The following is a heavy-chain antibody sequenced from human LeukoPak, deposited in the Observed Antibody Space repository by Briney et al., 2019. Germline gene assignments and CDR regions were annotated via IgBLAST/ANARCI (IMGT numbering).Heavy chain of an antibody. CDR1: GYIFNDYY. D-gene: IGHD6-19*01. J-gene: IGHJ3*02. V-gene: IGHV1-2*02. CDR2: MNPNSGVT. CDR3: ARDLRLAVSGTSGFDI. Sequence: GASVKVSCKASGYIFNDYYMHWVRQAPGQGLEWMGWMNPNSGVTNYAQKFQVRVTMTGDTSISTAYMELSRLRSDDTAVYYCARDLRLAVSGTSGFDIWGQGTVVTVSS.